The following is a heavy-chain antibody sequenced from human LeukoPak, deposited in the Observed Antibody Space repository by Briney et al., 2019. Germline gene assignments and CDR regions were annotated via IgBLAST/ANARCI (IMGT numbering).Heavy chain of an antibody. CDR2: VSTYSGNT. Sequence: ASVKVSCKASGYTFTNYGISWVRQAQGQGLEWMGWVSTYSGNTNYAQKFQGRVSMTTETSTDTVYMELKSLRSDDTATYYCARGRIAAAGTLDYWGQGTLVTVSS. CDR3: ARGRIAAAGTLDY. CDR1: GYTFTNYG. V-gene: IGHV1-18*01. J-gene: IGHJ4*02. D-gene: IGHD6-13*01.